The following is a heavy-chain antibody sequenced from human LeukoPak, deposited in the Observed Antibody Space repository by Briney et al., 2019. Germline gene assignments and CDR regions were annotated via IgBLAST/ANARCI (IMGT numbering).Heavy chain of an antibody. CDR2: ISWNSGII. V-gene: IGHV3-9*01. CDR1: GFTFEDYA. CDR3: AKDKDVTILYDAFDI. J-gene: IGHJ3*02. D-gene: IGHD3-3*01. Sequence: GGSLRLSCAASGFTFEDYAMHWVRQAPGKGLEWVSGISWNSGIIGYADSVKGRFTISRDNAKNSLYLQMNSLRAEDTALYYCAKDKDVTILYDAFDIWGQGTMVTVSS.